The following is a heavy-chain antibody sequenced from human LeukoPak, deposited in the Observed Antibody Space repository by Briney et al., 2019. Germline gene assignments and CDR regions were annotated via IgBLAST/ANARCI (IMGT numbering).Heavy chain of an antibody. Sequence: SETLSLTCAVYGGSFSGYYWIWIRQPPGKGLEWIGEINRSGSTTYNPSLNSRVTISVDTSKNQFSLKLSSVTAADTAVYYCARGWGFFDYWGQGTLVTVSS. J-gene: IGHJ4*02. D-gene: IGHD7-27*01. CDR2: INRSGST. CDR1: GGSFSGYY. CDR3: ARGWGFFDY. V-gene: IGHV4-34*01.